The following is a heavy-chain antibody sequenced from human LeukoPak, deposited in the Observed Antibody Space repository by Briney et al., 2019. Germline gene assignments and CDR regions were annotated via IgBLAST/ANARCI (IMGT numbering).Heavy chain of an antibody. CDR2: ISGSGGST. J-gene: IGHJ1*01. CDR1: GFTFGSYA. Sequence: GGSLRLSCAASGFTFGSYAMSWVRQAPGKGLEWVSAISGSGGSTYYADSVKGRFAISRDNSKNTLYLQMNSLRAEDTAVYYCAKDGGSYSIAEYFQHWGQGTLVTVSS. V-gene: IGHV3-23*01. D-gene: IGHD1-26*01. CDR3: AKDGGSYSIAEYFQH.